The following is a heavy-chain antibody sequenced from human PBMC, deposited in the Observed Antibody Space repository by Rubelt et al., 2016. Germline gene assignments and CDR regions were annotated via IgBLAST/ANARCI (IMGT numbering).Heavy chain of an antibody. CDR2: ITYSGCT. Sequence: QLQLQESGPGLVKPSETLSLTCTVSGYSISSNGYFWGWIRQPTGKGLEWIGSITYSGCTYYNPSLNSRVTLFVDTSKNHFSRKLNSMTAADTAVYYCARLGKWSAGGVDYWGQGTLVTVSS. CDR3: ARLGKWSAGGVDY. CDR1: GYSISSNGYF. V-gene: IGHV4-39*01. D-gene: IGHD3-16*01. J-gene: IGHJ4*02.